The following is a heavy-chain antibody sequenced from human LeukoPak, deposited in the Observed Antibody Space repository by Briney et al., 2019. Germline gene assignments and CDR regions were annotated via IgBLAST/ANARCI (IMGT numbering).Heavy chain of an antibody. CDR2: IIPIFGTA. CDR3: ARGNWNYYWFDP. J-gene: IGHJ5*02. V-gene: IGHV1-69*05. D-gene: IGHD1-7*01. Sequence: SVKVSCKASGGTFSSYAISWVRQAPGQGLEWMGGIIPIFGTANYAQKFQGRVTITTDESTSTAYMELSSLRSEDTAVYYCARGNWNYYWFDPWGQGTLVTVSS. CDR1: GGTFSSYA.